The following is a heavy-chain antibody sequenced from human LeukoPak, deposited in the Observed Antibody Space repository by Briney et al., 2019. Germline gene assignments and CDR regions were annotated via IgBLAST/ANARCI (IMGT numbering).Heavy chain of an antibody. V-gene: IGHV3-9*03. CDR2: ISWNSGSI. J-gene: IGHJ4*02. Sequence: GGSLRLSCAASGFTVSSNYMSWVRQAPGKGLEWVSGISWNSGSIGYADSVKGRFTISRDNAKNSLYLQMNSLRAEDMALYYCAKDGGSSSGIGTFDYWGQGTLVTVSS. D-gene: IGHD6-6*01. CDR1: GFTVSSNY. CDR3: AKDGGSSSGIGTFDY.